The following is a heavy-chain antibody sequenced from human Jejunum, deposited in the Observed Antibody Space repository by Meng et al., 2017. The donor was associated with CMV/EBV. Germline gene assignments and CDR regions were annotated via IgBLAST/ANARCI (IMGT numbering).Heavy chain of an antibody. Sequence: QAPLVESGVEGKKPGASVKVSCKASGYTFTHYGIPWVRQAPGQGLEWMGWINAYSGDTNYAQTLQGRVTMTTDTSTSTAYMELRSPRSDDTAVYYCARVEVGITSGDYWGQGTLVTVSS. CDR1: GYTFTHYG. D-gene: IGHD1-26*01. J-gene: IGHJ4*02. V-gene: IGHV1-18*04. CDR3: ARVEVGITSGDY. CDR2: INAYSGDT.